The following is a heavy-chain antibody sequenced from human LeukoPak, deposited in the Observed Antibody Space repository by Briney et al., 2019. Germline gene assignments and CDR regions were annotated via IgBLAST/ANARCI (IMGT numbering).Heavy chain of an antibody. V-gene: IGHV3-23*01. J-gene: IGHJ4*02. D-gene: IGHD3-22*01. CDR2: ISGSGGST. CDR1: EFTFSSYA. Sequence: GGSLRLSCAASEFTFSSYAMSWVRQAPGKGLEWASAISGSGGSTYYADSVKGRFTISRDNSKNTLYLQMNSLRAEDTAVYYCAKDNNDGYYDYWGQGTLVTVSS. CDR3: AKDNNDGYYDY.